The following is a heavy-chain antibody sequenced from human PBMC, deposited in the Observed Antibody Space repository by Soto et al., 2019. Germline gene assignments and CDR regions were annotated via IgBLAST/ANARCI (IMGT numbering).Heavy chain of an antibody. J-gene: IGHJ4*02. CDR1: GYTFTSYG. V-gene: IGHV1-18*04. Sequence: VASVKVSCKASGYTFTSYGISWVRQAPGQGLEWMGWISAYNGNTNYAQKLQGRVTMTTDTSTSTAYMELRSLRSDDTAVYYCARDYYDSSGYPYFDYWGQGTLVTVSS. D-gene: IGHD3-22*01. CDR2: ISAYNGNT. CDR3: ARDYYDSSGYPYFDY.